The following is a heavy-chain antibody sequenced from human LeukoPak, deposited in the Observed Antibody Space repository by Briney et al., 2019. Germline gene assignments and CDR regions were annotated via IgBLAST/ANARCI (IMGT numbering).Heavy chain of an antibody. J-gene: IGHJ3*02. D-gene: IGHD1-14*01. CDR3: ASRINRQSAFDI. CDR2: IYPGDSDT. Sequence: GASLQISCKGSGYSFSSYWIGWVRQLPGKGLEWMGVIYPGDSDTRYSPSFQGQVTISADKSISTAYLQWSSLKASDTAMYYCASRINRQSAFDIWGQGTMVTVSS. V-gene: IGHV5-51*01. CDR1: GYSFSSYW.